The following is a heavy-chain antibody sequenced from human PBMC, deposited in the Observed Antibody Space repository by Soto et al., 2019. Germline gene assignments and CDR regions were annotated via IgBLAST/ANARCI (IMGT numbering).Heavy chain of an antibody. V-gene: IGHV4-59*01. J-gene: IGHJ6*02. CDR2: MYNTGST. Sequence: SETLSLTCTVSGGSIIGYYWSWIRQPPGKGLEWIGYMYNTGSTAYNPSFKSRVTISVDTSKNQFSLKLNSVTAADTAVYYCARDLWGYCGTDCYPLDVWGQGTTVTVSS. CDR1: GGSIIGYY. D-gene: IGHD2-21*02. CDR3: ARDLWGYCGTDCYPLDV.